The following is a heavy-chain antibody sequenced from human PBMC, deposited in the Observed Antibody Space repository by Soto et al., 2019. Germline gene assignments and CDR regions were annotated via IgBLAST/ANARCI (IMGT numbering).Heavy chain of an antibody. CDR1: GFTFSSYD. Sequence: GSLRLSCAASGFTFSSYDMHWVRQATGKGLEWVSAIGTAGDTYYPGSVKGRFTISRENAKNSLYLQMNSLRAEDTAVYYCARDSPYLSAFDIWGQGTMVTVSS. CDR3: ARDSPYLSAFDI. V-gene: IGHV3-13*01. CDR2: IGTAGDT. D-gene: IGHD3-16*01. J-gene: IGHJ3*02.